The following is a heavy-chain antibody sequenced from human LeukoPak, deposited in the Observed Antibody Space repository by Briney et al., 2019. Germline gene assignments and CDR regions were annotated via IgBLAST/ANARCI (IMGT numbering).Heavy chain of an antibody. J-gene: IGHJ4*02. CDR2: IIPILGIA. CDR3: ARDLPTVTAEV. V-gene: IGHV1-69*04. D-gene: IGHD2-21*02. Sequence: SVKVSCKASGGTFSSYAISWVRQAPGQGLEWMGRIIPILGIANYAQKFQGRVTITADKSTSTAYMGLSSLRSEDTAVYYCARDLPTVTAEVWGQGTLVTVSS. CDR1: GGTFSSYA.